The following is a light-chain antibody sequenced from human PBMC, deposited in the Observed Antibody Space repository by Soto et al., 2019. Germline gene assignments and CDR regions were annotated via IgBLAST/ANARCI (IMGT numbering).Light chain of an antibody. J-gene: IGLJ2*01. CDR2: RDN. V-gene: IGLV1-47*01. CDR1: SSNIGNNH. Sequence: QSVLTQPPSASGTPGHRVTISCSGSSSNIGNNHVYWYQQLPGTAPKLLIYRDNQRPSGVPDRFSGSRSGTSASLAISGLRFEDEADYHCAAWDGSLSGVVFGGGTQLTVL. CDR3: AAWDGSLSGVV.